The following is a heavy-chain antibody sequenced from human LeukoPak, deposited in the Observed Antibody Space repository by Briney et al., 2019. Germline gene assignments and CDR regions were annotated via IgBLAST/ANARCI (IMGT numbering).Heavy chain of an antibody. CDR2: INTNTGNP. CDR1: GYTFTSYA. D-gene: IGHD2-2*01. Sequence: GASVKVSCKASGYTFTSYAMNWVRQAPGQGLEWMGWINTNTGNPTYAQGFTGRFVFSLDTSVSTAYLQISSLKAEDTAVYYCASSPCSSTSCYAESFDYWGQGTLVTVSS. J-gene: IGHJ4*02. CDR3: ASSPCSSTSCYAESFDY. V-gene: IGHV7-4-1*02.